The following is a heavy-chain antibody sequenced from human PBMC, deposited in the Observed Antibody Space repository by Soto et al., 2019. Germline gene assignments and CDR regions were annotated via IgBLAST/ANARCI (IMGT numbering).Heavy chain of an antibody. D-gene: IGHD1-26*01. CDR3: ARDGTRIVGPPVV. J-gene: IGHJ4*02. Sequence: SVKVSCKASGGTFYSYAISCLRQAPGQGLEWMGGIIPISGTTNYVQKFQGRVTITADTSTSTAYMELSSLRSDDTAVYYCARDGTRIVGPPVVWGQGTLVTVSS. CDR2: IIPISGTT. CDR1: GGTFYSYA. V-gene: IGHV1-69*06.